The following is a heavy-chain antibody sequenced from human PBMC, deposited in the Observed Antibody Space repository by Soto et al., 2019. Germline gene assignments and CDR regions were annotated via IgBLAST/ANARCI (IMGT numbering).Heavy chain of an antibody. CDR2: ISAYNGNT. V-gene: IGHV1-18*01. CDR3: AMGGDDYGGWFDP. CDR1: GYTFTSYG. D-gene: IGHD4-17*01. J-gene: IGHJ5*02. Sequence: QVLLVQSGAEVKKPGPSVKVSCKASGYTFTSYGISWVRQAPGQGLEWMGWISAYNGNTNYAQKLQGRGTMTTDTSTSTACMELRSLRSDDTAVYYGAMGGDDYGGWFDPWGQGTLVTVSS.